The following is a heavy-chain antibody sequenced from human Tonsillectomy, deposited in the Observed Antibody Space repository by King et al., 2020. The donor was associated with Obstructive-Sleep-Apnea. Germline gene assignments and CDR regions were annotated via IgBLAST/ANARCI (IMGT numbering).Heavy chain of an antibody. CDR1: GFTFSSYG. CDR2: IRYDGSNK. Sequence: QLVQSGGGVVQPGRSLRLSCAASGFTFSSYGMHWVRQAPGKGLEWVAFIRYDGSNKYYADSVKGRFTISRDNSKNTLYLQMNSLRAEDTAVYYCAKDRRAAAGVCDYWGQGTLVTVSS. V-gene: IGHV3-30*02. CDR3: AKDRRAAAGVCDY. J-gene: IGHJ4*02. D-gene: IGHD6-13*01.